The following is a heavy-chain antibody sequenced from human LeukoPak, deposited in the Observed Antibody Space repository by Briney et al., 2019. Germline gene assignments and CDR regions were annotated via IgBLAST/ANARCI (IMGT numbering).Heavy chain of an antibody. CDR1: GFTFSMYW. CDR3: ARVPPSVGEATSEYFQD. D-gene: IGHD1-26*01. Sequence: GGSLRLSCAASGFTFSMYWMHWLRQAPGKGLLWVSRINTDGSTTTYADSVKGRFTISRDNAKNTLYLQMNSLRSEDRAVYYCARVPPSVGEATSEYFQDWGQGTLVTVSS. CDR2: INTDGSTT. J-gene: IGHJ1*01. V-gene: IGHV3-74*01.